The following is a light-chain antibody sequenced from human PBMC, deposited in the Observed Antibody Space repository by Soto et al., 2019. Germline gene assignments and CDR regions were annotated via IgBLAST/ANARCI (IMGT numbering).Light chain of an antibody. V-gene: IGKV3-11*01. CDR1: QRISTN. Sequence: DIEMTHSPPILSFSPGEGATLSFLASQRISTNLAWYQHIPGQAPRLLIVSSSRRPTDVPARFSGSGSGTDFTLTISSLEPEDFALYYCQQGTDWPPGTFGQGPRWIS. CDR2: SSS. CDR3: QQGTDWPPGT. J-gene: IGKJ1*01.